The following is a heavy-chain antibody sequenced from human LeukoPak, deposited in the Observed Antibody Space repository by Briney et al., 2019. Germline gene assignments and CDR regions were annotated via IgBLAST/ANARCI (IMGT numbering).Heavy chain of an antibody. CDR2: INPSGGST. J-gene: IGHJ5*02. D-gene: IGHD4-11*01. CDR1: GYTFTSYY. CDR3: ARGTFYSNYADP. Sequence: GASVKVSCKASGYTFTSYYMHWVRQAPGQGLEWMGIINPSGGSTSYAQKLQGRVTMTTDTSTSTAYMELRSLRSDDTAVYYCARGTFYSNYADPWGQGTLATVSS. V-gene: IGHV1-46*01.